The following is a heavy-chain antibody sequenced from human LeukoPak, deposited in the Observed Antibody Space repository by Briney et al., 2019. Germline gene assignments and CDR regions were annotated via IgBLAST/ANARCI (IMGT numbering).Heavy chain of an antibody. CDR2: IYYSGST. J-gene: IGHJ5*02. CDR3: ARGAVTHGSLPDP. Sequence: PSETLSLTCTVSGGSISSYYWSWVRQPPGKGQGWNGYIYYSGSTDYNPSLKSRVTISVDTSKNQFSLKLSSMTAAATAVYYCARGAVTHGSLPDPWGQGTLVTVSS. V-gene: IGHV4-59*01. CDR1: GGSISSYY. D-gene: IGHD1-26*01.